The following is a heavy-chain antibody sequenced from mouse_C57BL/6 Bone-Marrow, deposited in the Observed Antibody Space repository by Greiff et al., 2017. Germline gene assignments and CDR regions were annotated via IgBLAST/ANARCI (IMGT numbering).Heavy chain of an antibody. CDR2: ISSGGSYT. Sequence: EVKLMESGGDLVKPGGSLKLSCAASGFTFSSYGMSWVRQTPDKRLEWVATISSGGSYTYYPDSVKGRFTISRDNAKNTLYLQMSSMKSEDTAMYYCARHGLLLLRPFAYWGQGTLVTVSA. V-gene: IGHV5-6*01. CDR1: GFTFSSYG. J-gene: IGHJ3*01. CDR3: ARHGLLLLRPFAY. D-gene: IGHD1-1*01.